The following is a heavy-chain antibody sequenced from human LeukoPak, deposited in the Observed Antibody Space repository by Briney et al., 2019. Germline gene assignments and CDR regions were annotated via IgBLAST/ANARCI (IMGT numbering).Heavy chain of an antibody. V-gene: IGHV3-21*01. J-gene: IGHJ6*02. CDR2: ISSSSSYI. D-gene: IGHD2-15*01. Sequence: GGSLRLSCAASGFTFSSYSMNWVRQAPGKGLEWVSSISSSSSYIYYADSVKDRFTISRDNAKNSLYLQMNSLRAEDTAVYYCARDNSVVAAMGWWYYYYGMDVWGQGTTVTVYS. CDR1: GFTFSSYS. CDR3: ARDNSVVAAMGWWYYYYGMDV.